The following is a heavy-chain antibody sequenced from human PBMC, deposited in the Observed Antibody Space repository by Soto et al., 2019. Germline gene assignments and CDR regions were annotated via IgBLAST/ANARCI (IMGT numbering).Heavy chain of an antibody. CDR3: GRLEGLATISYYFDY. J-gene: IGHJ4*02. Sequence: QLQLQESGPGLVKPSETLSLTCTVSGGSVSSSSYYWGWVRQPPGKGLEWIWSVYYSGSTYYNPSLESRVTISVDKSKNQFSLKLMSLSAVDTAVYYCGRLEGLATISYYFDYWGQGALVTVSS. V-gene: IGHV4-39*01. D-gene: IGHD3-9*01. CDR1: GGSVSSSSYY. CDR2: VYYSGST.